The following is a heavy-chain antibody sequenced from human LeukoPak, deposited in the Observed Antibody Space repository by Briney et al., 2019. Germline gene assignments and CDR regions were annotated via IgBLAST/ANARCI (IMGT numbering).Heavy chain of an antibody. J-gene: IGHJ5*02. CDR2: IYYGGST. V-gene: IGHV4-39*01. Sequence: SETLSLTCTVSGDSMRSSSYWWGWIRQPPGKGPEWIGTIYYGGSTYYNPSLKSRVTISVDTSKNRFSLNLSSVTAADTAVYYCARHARGTNQCYLFIPWSQGTLVTVSS. CDR1: GDSMRSSSYW. CDR3: ARHARGTNQCYLFIP. D-gene: IGHD2-8*01.